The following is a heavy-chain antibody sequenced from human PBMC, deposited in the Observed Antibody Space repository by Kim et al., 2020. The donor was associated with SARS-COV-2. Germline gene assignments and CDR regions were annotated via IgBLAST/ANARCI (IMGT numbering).Heavy chain of an antibody. J-gene: IGHJ4*02. D-gene: IGHD6-13*01. CDR3: ARGEGGSSPVLFDY. Sequence: STSFQGQVTISADKSISTAYLQWSSLKASDTAMYYCARGEGGSSPVLFDYWGQGTLVTVSS. V-gene: IGHV5-51*01.